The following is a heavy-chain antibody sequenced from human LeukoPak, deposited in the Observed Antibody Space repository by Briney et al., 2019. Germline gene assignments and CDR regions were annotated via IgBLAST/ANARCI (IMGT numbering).Heavy chain of an antibody. Sequence: SETLSLTCTVSGGSISSYYWSWIRQPPGKGLEWIGYIYYSGSTNYNPSLKSRVTISVDTSKNQFSLRLSSVTAADTAVYYCARQRAGPLHYFDYWGQGTLVTVSS. D-gene: IGHD1-26*01. J-gene: IGHJ4*02. CDR2: IYYSGST. CDR1: GGSISSYY. V-gene: IGHV4-59*08. CDR3: ARQRAGPLHYFDY.